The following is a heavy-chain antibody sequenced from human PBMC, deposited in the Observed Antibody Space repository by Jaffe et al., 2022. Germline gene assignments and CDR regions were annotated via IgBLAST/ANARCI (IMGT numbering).Heavy chain of an antibody. D-gene: IGHD3-10*01. CDR3: AKDSPLMARGVMNY. CDR1: GFTFDDYA. V-gene: IGHV3-43D*04. Sequence: EVQLVESGGVVVQPGGSLRLSCAASGFTFDDYAMHWVRQAPGKGLEWVSLISWDGGSTYYADSVKGRFTISRDNSKNSLYLQMNSLRAEDTALYYCAKDSPLMARGVMNYWGQGTLVTVSS. CDR2: ISWDGGST. J-gene: IGHJ4*02.